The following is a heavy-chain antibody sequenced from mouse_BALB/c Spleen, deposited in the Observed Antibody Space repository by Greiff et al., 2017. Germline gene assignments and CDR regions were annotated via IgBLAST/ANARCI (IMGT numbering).Heavy chain of an antibody. V-gene: IGHV2-9*02. Sequence: VKLMESGPGLVAPSQSLSITCTVSGFSLTSYGVHWVRQPPGKGLEWLGVIWAGGSTNYNSALMSRLSISKDNSKSQVFLKMNSLQTDDTAMYYCARDGKGNRYAMDYWGQGTSVTVSS. CDR1: GFSLTSYG. J-gene: IGHJ4*01. CDR2: IWAGGST. CDR3: ARDGKGNRYAMDY. D-gene: IGHD2-1*01.